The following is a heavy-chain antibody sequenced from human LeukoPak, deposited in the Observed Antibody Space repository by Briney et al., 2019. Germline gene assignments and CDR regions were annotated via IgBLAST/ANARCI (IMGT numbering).Heavy chain of an antibody. CDR1: GYAFRNYA. V-gene: IGHV1-18*01. J-gene: IGHJ3*01. CDR3: ARDRSYFDV. D-gene: IGHD3-10*01. Sequence: ASVNVSCTASGYAFRNYAIGWVRQAPGQGLEWMGWVSPYNNNIKYAQMFQGRVTMTTDTPTSTVYMELSGLRSDDTAVYYCARDRSYFDVWGQGTMVTVSS. CDR2: VSPYNNNI.